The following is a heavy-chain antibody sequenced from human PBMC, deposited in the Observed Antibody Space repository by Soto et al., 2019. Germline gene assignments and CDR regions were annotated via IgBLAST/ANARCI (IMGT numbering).Heavy chain of an antibody. D-gene: IGHD3-10*01. Sequence: SVKVSCKSSGGPFSSYAISWVRQAPGQGLEWMGGIIPIFGTANYAQKFQGRVTITADESTSTAYMELSSLRSEDTAVYYCARGVGLNYYGSGSQAYYYYGMDVWG. CDR3: ARGVGLNYYGSGSQAYYYYGMDV. V-gene: IGHV1-69*13. CDR2: IIPIFGTA. CDR1: GGPFSSYA. J-gene: IGHJ6*02.